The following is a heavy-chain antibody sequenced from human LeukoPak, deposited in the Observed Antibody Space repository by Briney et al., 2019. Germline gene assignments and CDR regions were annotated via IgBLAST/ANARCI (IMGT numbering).Heavy chain of an antibody. Sequence: GGSLRLSCAASGFSLSSYWINWVRQAPGKGLEWVANINPAASVKYYVDSVKGRFTISRDNAKNSVYLQMNSLGGEDTAIYYCAPSPWGQGTLVTVSS. V-gene: IGHV3-7*01. CDR3: APSP. CDR1: GFSLSSYW. CDR2: INPAASVK. J-gene: IGHJ5*02.